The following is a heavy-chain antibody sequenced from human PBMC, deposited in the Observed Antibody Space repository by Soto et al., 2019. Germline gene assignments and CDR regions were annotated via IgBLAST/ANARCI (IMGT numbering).Heavy chain of an antibody. Sequence: EVQLVDSGGGLVQPGGSLRLSCAASGFTFSTYGMSWVRQAPGKGLEWVSYIDGSGRPIYYAASVKGRFTVSRDNANNSLYMQMNSLIVEDTAVYYCARPRGGSSISNYYYYYIDVWGKGTTVTVSS. CDR1: GFTFSTYG. CDR3: ARPRGGSSISNYYYYYIDV. V-gene: IGHV3-48*01. J-gene: IGHJ6*03. CDR2: IDGSGRPI. D-gene: IGHD6-6*01.